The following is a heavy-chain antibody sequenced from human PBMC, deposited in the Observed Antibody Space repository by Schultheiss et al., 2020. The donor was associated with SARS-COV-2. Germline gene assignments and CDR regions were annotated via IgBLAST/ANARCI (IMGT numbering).Heavy chain of an antibody. CDR3: ARDNSTYGGNSYFFDY. V-gene: IGHV3-48*03. Sequence: GGSLRLSCAASGFTFSNYEMNWVRRAPGKGLEWVSYISSSGNTRYYADSVKGRFTISRDNAKNSLYLQMNSLRAEDTAIYFCARDNSTYGGNSYFFDYWGHGTLGTISS. CDR1: GFTFSNYE. J-gene: IGHJ4*01. D-gene: IGHD4-23*01. CDR2: ISSSGNTR.